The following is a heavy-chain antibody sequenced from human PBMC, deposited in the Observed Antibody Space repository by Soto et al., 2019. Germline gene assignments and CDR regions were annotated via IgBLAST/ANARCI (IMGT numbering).Heavy chain of an antibody. J-gene: IGHJ4*02. Sequence: PSETLSLTCAVYGGSFSGYYWSWIRQPPGKGLEWIGEINHSGSTNYNPSLKSRVTISVDTSKNQFSLKLSSVTAADTAVYYCARWLQPHFDYWGQGTLVTVSS. CDR2: INHSGST. CDR1: GGSFSGYY. V-gene: IGHV4-34*01. CDR3: ARWLQPHFDY. D-gene: IGHD5-12*01.